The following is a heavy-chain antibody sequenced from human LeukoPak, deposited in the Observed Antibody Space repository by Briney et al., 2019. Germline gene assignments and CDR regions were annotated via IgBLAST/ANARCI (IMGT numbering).Heavy chain of an antibody. CDR3: TTASTVAGKNY. CDR2: IKSKTDGGTT. D-gene: IGHD6-19*01. Sequence: GGSLRLSWAASGFTFSNAWMSWVRQAPGKGLEWVGRIKSKTDGGTTDYAAPVKGRFTISRDDSKNTLYLQMNSLKTEDTAVYYCTTASTVAGKNYWGQGTLVTVSS. J-gene: IGHJ4*02. CDR1: GFTFSNAW. V-gene: IGHV3-15*01.